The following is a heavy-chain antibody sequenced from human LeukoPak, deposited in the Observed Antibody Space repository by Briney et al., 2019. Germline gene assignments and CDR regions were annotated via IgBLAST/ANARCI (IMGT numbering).Heavy chain of an antibody. Sequence: GGSLRLSCAASGFTFSSYWMIWVRQAPGKGLEWVANIKQDGSEKYYVDSVKGRFTISRDNAKNSLYLQMNSLRAEDTAVYYCAREGSLGYCSSTSCYGHWFDPWGQGTLVTVSS. V-gene: IGHV3-7*01. CDR1: GFTFSSYW. CDR2: IKQDGSEK. CDR3: AREGSLGYCSSTSCYGHWFDP. J-gene: IGHJ5*02. D-gene: IGHD2-2*01.